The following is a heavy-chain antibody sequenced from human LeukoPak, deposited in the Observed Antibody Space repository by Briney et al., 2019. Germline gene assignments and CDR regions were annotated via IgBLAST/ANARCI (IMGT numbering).Heavy chain of an antibody. Sequence: SETLSLTCTVSGGSISSYYWSWIRQPPGKGLEWIGYIYYSGSTNYNPSPKSRVTISVDTSKNQFSLKLSSVTAADTAVYYCARSSSGSYYYYYYYYMDVWGKGTTVTVSS. D-gene: IGHD1-26*01. V-gene: IGHV4-59*01. J-gene: IGHJ6*03. CDR1: GGSISSYY. CDR3: ARSSSGSYYYYYYYYMDV. CDR2: IYYSGST.